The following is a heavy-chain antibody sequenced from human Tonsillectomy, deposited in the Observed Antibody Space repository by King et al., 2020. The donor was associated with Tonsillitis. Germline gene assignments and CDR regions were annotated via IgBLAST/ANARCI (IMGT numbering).Heavy chain of an antibody. Sequence: GQLVQSGAEVKKPGSSVKVSCKASGGTFSSYAISWVRQAPGQGLEWMGGIIPIFGTANYAQKLQGRVTVTADKSTSTAYMELSSLRSEDTAVYYCARGDFWSGYYMGGRYFDLWGRGTLVTVSS. CDR3: ARGDFWSGYYMGGRYFDL. V-gene: IGHV1-69*06. D-gene: IGHD3-3*01. CDR2: IIPIFGTA. CDR1: GGTFSSYA. J-gene: IGHJ2*01.